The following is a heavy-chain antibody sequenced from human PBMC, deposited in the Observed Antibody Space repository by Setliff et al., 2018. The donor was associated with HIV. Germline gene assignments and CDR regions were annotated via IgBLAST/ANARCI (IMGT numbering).Heavy chain of an antibody. D-gene: IGHD2-21*02. CDR2: IYSSGRT. Sequence: SETLSLTCTVSGGSISNYYWSWIRQPAEKGLEWIGRIYSSGRTNYNPSLKSRVTMSLDTSKNQFSLKLTSVTAADTAVYYCARLSGDYYYFDYGMDVWGQGTTVTVSS. J-gene: IGHJ6*02. CDR1: GGSISNYY. V-gene: IGHV4-4*07. CDR3: ARLSGDYYYFDYGMDV.